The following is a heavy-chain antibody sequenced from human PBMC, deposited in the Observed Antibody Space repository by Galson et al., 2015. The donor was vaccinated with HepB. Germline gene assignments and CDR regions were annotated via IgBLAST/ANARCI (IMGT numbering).Heavy chain of an antibody. CDR1: GFTFSSYA. V-gene: IGHV3-23*01. CDR2: ITGTTGIT. J-gene: IGHJ4*02. Sequence: SLRLSCAASGFTFSSYAMSWVRQAPGKGLEWVSLITGTTGITHYADSVKGRFTISRDNSKNMLYLQMNSLRAEDTAVYYCARESQRNLFGLDYWGQGTLVTVSS. CDR3: ARESQRNLFGLDY. D-gene: IGHD3-10*01.